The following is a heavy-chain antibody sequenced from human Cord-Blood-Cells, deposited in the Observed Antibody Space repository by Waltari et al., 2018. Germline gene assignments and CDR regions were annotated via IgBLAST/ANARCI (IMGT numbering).Heavy chain of an antibody. CDR1: GESISSCGYY. J-gene: IGHJ4*02. D-gene: IGHD5-12*01. V-gene: IGHV4-31*03. CDR3: ARARRDGYNPFDY. CDR2: IYYSGST. Sequence: VQLHESGPGLVPHSLTLSLTCTFSGESISSCGYYWGWIRQHPGKGLEWIGYIYYSGSTYYNPSLKSRVTISVDTSKNQFSLKLSSVTAADTAVYYCARARRDGYNPFDYWGQGTLVTVSS.